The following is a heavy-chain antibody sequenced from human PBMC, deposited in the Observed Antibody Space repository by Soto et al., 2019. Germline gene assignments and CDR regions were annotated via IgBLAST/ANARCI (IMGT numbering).Heavy chain of an antibody. V-gene: IGHV3-48*01. CDR3: AKFSYDSSGYLFDY. D-gene: IGHD3-22*01. J-gene: IGHJ4*02. CDR2: ISSSSSNS. Sequence: PGGSLRLSCAASGFTFSSYAMHWVRQAPGKGLEWVSYISSSSSNSYYADSVKGRFTISRDNAKNSLYLQMNSLRAEDTAVYYCAKFSYDSSGYLFDYWGQGTLVTVSS. CDR1: GFTFSSYA.